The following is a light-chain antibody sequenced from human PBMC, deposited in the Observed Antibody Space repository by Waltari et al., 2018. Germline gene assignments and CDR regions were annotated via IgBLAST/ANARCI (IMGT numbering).Light chain of an antibody. CDR3: QQSYTTPRT. Sequence: EIQMTQSPSSLSASVGDRVTITCRASQSIVTYLNWYQHKQGSAPDLLIYSASTLQGGVPSRFSGSGSETHFTLAISSLQREDFATYYCQQSYTTPRTFGQGTKVEIK. CDR1: QSIVTY. V-gene: IGKV1-39*01. CDR2: SAS. J-gene: IGKJ1*01.